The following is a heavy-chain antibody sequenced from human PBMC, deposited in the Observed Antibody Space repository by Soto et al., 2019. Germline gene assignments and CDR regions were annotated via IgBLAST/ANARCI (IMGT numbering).Heavy chain of an antibody. J-gene: IGHJ3*02. CDR2: INPNNGGT. CDR1: GSTFTGYY. D-gene: IGHD2-8*01. Sequence: ASVKVSCKASGSTFTGYYMHWVRQAPGQGLEWMGWINPNNGGTKYAQKFQGSVTMTRDTSISTAYMELSRLRSDDTAVYYCERESGVYDAFDIWGQGTMVTVSS. CDR3: ERESGVYDAFDI. V-gene: IGHV1-2*02.